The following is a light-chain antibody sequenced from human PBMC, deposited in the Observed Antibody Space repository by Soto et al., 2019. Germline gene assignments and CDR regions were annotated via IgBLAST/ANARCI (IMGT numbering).Light chain of an antibody. V-gene: IGKV1-27*01. CDR2: AAS. CDR3: QKYNSAPWT. Sequence: DIQVTQSPSSLSASVGARVTITCRTSQDNSNYLAWYQQKPRKVPKLLIYAASTLQSGVPSQFSGRGSGTNFPLTISSLQPEDVATYYCQKYNSAPWTFGQGTKVDIK. J-gene: IGKJ1*01. CDR1: QDNSNY.